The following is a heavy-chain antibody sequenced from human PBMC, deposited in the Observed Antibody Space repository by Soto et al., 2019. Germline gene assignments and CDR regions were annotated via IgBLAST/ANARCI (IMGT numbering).Heavy chain of an antibody. Sequence: ASVKVSCKASGGTFSSYAISWVRQAPGQGLEWMGGIIPIFGTANYAQKFQGRVTITADESTSTAYMELSSLRSEDTAVYYCARVGDYVWGSYRSTPPLSKARWDRYYFDYWGQGTLVTVSS. D-gene: IGHD3-16*02. J-gene: IGHJ4*02. CDR3: ARVGDYVWGSYRSTPPLSKARWDRYYFDY. CDR2: IIPIFGTA. V-gene: IGHV1-69*13. CDR1: GGTFSSYA.